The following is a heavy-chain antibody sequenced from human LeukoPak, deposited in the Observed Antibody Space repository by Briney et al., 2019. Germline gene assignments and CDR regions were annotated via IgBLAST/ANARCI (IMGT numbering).Heavy chain of an antibody. D-gene: IGHD4-23*01. J-gene: IGHJ3*02. CDR3: AKGMVYGGTCDAFDI. CDR1: GFTFSSYG. CDR2: ISYDGSNK. V-gene: IGHV3-30*18. Sequence: QSGGSLRLSCAASGFTFSSYGMHWVRQAPGKGLEWVAVISYDGSNKYYADSVKGRFTISRDNSKNTLYLQMNSLRAEDTAVYYCAKGMVYGGTCDAFDIWGQGTMVTVSS.